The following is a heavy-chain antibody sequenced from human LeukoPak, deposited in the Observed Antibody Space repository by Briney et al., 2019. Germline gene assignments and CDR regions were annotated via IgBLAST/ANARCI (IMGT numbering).Heavy chain of an antibody. Sequence: GESLRISFKGSGYRFTSYWISWVRQMPGKGLEWMGRIDPSDSYTNYSPSFQGHVTISADKSISTAYLQWSSLKASDTAMYYCARHVGYSSSWVDYWGQGTLVTVSS. J-gene: IGHJ4*02. D-gene: IGHD6-13*01. CDR2: IDPSDSYT. CDR1: GYRFTSYW. V-gene: IGHV5-10-1*01. CDR3: ARHVGYSSSWVDY.